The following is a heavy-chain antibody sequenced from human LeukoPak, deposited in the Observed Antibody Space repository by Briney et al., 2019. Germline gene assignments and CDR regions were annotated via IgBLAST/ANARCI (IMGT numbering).Heavy chain of an antibody. CDR2: ITSSASTM. V-gene: IGHV3-48*01. Sequence: GGSLRLSCAASAFTFSSYTMNWVRQAPGKGLEWISYITSSASTMYYADSVKGRFTISRDNSKNTLYLQMNSLRAEDTAVYYCANSFDAAPYYWGQGTLVTVSS. J-gene: IGHJ4*02. CDR3: ANSFDAAPYY. CDR1: AFTFSSYT. D-gene: IGHD6-6*01.